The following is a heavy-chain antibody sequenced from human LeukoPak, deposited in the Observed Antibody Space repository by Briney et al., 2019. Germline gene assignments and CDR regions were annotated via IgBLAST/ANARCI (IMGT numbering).Heavy chain of an antibody. CDR2: INPDNGGT. CDR1: GYTFTSYY. CDR3: ARSPSGELDY. Sequence: AASVKVSCKTSGYTFTSYYIHWVRQAPGQGLDYMGWINPDNGGTNYAQNFQGRVIMTRDTSISTAYMQLSRLTSDDTAVYYCARSPSGELDYWGRGTLVSVSS. D-gene: IGHD1-26*01. V-gene: IGHV1-2*02. J-gene: IGHJ4*02.